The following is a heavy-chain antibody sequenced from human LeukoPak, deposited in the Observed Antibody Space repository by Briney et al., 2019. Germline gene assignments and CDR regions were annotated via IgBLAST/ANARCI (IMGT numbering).Heavy chain of an antibody. CDR2: IKQGGSEK. V-gene: IGHV3-7*01. D-gene: IGHD6-19*01. J-gene: IGHJ4*02. CDR1: GFTFSSYW. Sequence: GGSLRLSCAASGFTFSSYWMSWVRQAPGKGLEWVANIKQGGSEKYYVDSVKGRFTISRDNAKNSLYLQMNSLKADDTAVYYCTRGAGTGWRFDSWGQGTLVTVSS. CDR3: TRGAGTGWRFDS.